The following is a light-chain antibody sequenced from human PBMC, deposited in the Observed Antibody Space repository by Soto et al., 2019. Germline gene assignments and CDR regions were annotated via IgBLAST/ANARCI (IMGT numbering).Light chain of an antibody. CDR1: SSNIGAGYD. Sequence: QSVLTQPPSVSGAPGQRVTISCSGSSSNIGAGYDVHWYQQRPGTAPKLLIFGNINRPSGVPDRFSGSKSGTSASLAITGLQSEDEADYYCAAWDDSLSGVVFGGGTKLTVL. J-gene: IGLJ2*01. CDR2: GNI. V-gene: IGLV1-40*01. CDR3: AAWDDSLSGVV.